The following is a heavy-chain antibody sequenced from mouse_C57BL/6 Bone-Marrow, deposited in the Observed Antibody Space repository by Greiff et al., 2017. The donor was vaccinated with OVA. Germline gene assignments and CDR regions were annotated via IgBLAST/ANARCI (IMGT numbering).Heavy chain of an antibody. CDR1: EYEFPSHD. Sequence: EVKVVESGGGLVQPGESLKLSCESNEYEFPSHDMSWVRKTPEKRLELVAAINSDGGRTYYPDTMERRFIISRDNTKKTLYLQISSLRYEDTALYYCARHDYLYAMDYWGQGTSVTVSS. V-gene: IGHV5-2*01. J-gene: IGHJ4*01. CDR2: INSDGGRT. D-gene: IGHD2-4*01. CDR3: ARHDYLYAMDY.